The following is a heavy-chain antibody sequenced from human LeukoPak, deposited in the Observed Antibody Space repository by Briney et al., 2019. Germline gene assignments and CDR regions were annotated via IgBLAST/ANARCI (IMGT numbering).Heavy chain of an antibody. V-gene: IGHV4-31*03. Sequence: ETSETLSLTCTVSGGSISSGGYYWSWIRQHPGKGLECIGSIYYSGSTYYNPSLKSRVTISVDTSKNQFSLKLSSVTAADTAVYYCARGGFESVVVPAAIAANWFDPWGQGTLVTVSS. CDR1: GGSISSGGYY. CDR3: ARGGFESVVVPAAIAANWFDP. CDR2: IYYSGST. D-gene: IGHD2-2*01. J-gene: IGHJ5*02.